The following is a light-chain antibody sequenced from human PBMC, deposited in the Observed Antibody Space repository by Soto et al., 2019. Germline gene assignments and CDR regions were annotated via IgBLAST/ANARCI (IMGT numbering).Light chain of an antibody. CDR1: KLGDKY. CDR3: QTWDRSTAVI. Sequence: SYELTQPPSVSVSPGQTASITCTGDKLGDKYTFWYQQKPAQSPVLVIYQDNKRPSGIPERFSGSNSGNTATLTISGTQAMDEAEYYCQTWDRSTAVIFGRGTKLTVL. J-gene: IGLJ2*01. V-gene: IGLV3-1*01. CDR2: QDN.